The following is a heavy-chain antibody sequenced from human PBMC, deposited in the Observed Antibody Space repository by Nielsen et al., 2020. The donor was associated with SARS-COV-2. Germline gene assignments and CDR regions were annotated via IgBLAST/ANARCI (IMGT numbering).Heavy chain of an antibody. CDR1: GGSFSGYY. V-gene: IGHV4-34*01. CDR2: INHSGST. J-gene: IGHJ4*02. CDR3: ARVYGSGSSAAPLDY. Sequence: GSLRLSCAVYGGSFSGYYWSWIRQPPGKGLEWIGEINHSGSTNYNPSLKSRVTISVDTSKNQFSLKLSSVTAADTAVYYCARVYGSGSSAAPLDYWGQGTLVTVSS. D-gene: IGHD3-10*01.